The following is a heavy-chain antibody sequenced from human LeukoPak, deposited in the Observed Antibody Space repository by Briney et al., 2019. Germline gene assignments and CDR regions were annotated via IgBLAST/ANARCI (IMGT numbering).Heavy chain of an antibody. J-gene: IGHJ4*02. D-gene: IGHD3-3*01. Sequence: SETLSLTCTVSGGSISSSSYYWGWIRQPPGKGLEWIGSIYYSGSTYYNPSLKSRVTISVDTSKNQFSLKLSSVTAADTAVYYCGYYDFWSGYSYFDYWGQGTLVTVSS. CDR2: IYYSGST. CDR3: GYYDFWSGYSYFDY. V-gene: IGHV4-39*01. CDR1: GGSISSSSYY.